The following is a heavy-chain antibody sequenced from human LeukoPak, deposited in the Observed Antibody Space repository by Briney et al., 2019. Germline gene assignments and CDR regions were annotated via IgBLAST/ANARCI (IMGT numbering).Heavy chain of an antibody. Sequence: GGSLRLSCAASGFTFSNYAMTWVRQAPGKGLEGVSFFSGIGSNIYYADSVKGRFTISRDNSKNTLHVQMNSLKAEDTAIYYCATNRDGYNYWGQGTLVPVSS. V-gene: IGHV3-23*01. J-gene: IGHJ4*02. CDR2: FSGIGSNI. CDR3: ATNRDGYNY. D-gene: IGHD5-24*01. CDR1: GFTFSNYA.